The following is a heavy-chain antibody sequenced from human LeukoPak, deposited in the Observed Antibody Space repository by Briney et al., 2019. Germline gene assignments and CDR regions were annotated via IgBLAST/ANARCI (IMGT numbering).Heavy chain of an antibody. J-gene: IGHJ4*02. CDR3: ARVEYNSGYSHIY. V-gene: IGHV1-69*05. Sequence: SVKVSCKASGGTFSSYAISWVRQAPGQGLEWMGGIIPIFGTANYAQKLQGRVTMTRHTLISTAYMELSSLRSEDTAVYYCARVEYNSGYSHIYWGQGTLVTVSS. D-gene: IGHD5-12*01. CDR1: GGTFSSYA. CDR2: IIPIFGTA.